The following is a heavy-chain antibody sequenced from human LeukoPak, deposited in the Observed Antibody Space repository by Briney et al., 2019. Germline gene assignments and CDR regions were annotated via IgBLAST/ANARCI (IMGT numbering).Heavy chain of an antibody. D-gene: IGHD2-2*01. CDR3: ARGQIVVVPADRDAFDI. CDR2: IYHSGST. J-gene: IGHJ3*02. Sequence: KSSETLSLTCTVSGGSISSGGYYWSWIRQPPGKGLEWIGYIYHSGSTYYNPSLKSRVTISVDRSKNQFSLKLSSVTAADTAVYYCARGQIVVVPADRDAFDIWGQGTMVTVSS. V-gene: IGHV4-30-2*01. CDR1: GGSISSGGYY.